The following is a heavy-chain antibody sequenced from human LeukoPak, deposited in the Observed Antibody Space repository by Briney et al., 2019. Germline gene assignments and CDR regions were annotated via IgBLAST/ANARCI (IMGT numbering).Heavy chain of an antibody. V-gene: IGHV3-23*01. CDR1: GCTFSSYA. CDR3: AKEGVDYSNLYYMDV. J-gene: IGHJ6*03. CDR2: ISGSGGTT. Sequence: GGSLRLSCAASGCTFSSYAMSWVRQAPGKGLEWVSVISGSGGTTYYADSVKGRFTISRDNSKNTLYLQMNSLRAEDTAVYYCAKEGVDYSNLYYMDVWGKGTTVTVSS. D-gene: IGHD4-11*01.